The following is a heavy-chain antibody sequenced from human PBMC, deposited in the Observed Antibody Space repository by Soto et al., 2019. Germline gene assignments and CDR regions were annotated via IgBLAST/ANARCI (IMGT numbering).Heavy chain of an antibody. V-gene: IGHV4-59*01. CDR1: GASISRYY. CDR3: ASWGGIASPAYDGSLAPYDY. CDR2: LYNTGST. J-gene: IGHJ4*02. Sequence: SETLSLTCTVSGASISRYYWSWIRQSPGKGLEWIGYLYNTGSTIYNPSLRSRVTISVDTSKNQFSLKMNSVTAADTAVYYCASWGGIASPAYDGSLAPYDYWGQGTLVTVSS. D-gene: IGHD6-13*01.